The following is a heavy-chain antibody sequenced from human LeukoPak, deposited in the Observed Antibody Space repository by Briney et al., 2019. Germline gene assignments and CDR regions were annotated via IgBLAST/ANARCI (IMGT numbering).Heavy chain of an antibody. V-gene: IGHV3-23*01. J-gene: IGHJ4*02. CDR2: ISDSGGGT. CDR1: GFTFSTYA. CDR3: ATDRNSGKYYDY. D-gene: IGHD1-26*01. Sequence: PGGSLRLSCAASGFTFSTYAMSWVRQAPGKGLEWVSFISDSGGGTYYADSVKGRFTISRDNSKSTLYLQMNSLRAEDTAVYYCATDRNSGKYYDYWGQGTLVTVSS.